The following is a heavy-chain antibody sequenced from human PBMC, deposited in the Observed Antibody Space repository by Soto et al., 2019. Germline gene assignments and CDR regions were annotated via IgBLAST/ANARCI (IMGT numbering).Heavy chain of an antibody. CDR3: AVLGDFQSSNHAMDA. J-gene: IGHJ6*02. D-gene: IGHD3-10*01. CDR2: IYASGST. V-gene: IGHV4-4*07. Sequence: NPSETLSLTCTVSGDFISSYPWSWIRQSAGKGLEWIGRIYASGSTNYNPILKSRLTISVDTSKNQFSLKLSSVTAADTAVYYCAVLGDFQSSNHAMDAWGQGTTVTVSS. CDR1: GDFISSYP.